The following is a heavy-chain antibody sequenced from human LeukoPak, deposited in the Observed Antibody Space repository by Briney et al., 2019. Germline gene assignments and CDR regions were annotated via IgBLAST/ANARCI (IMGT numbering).Heavy chain of an antibody. CDR2: ISSSGSTI. J-gene: IGHJ6*02. CDR3: AREARGYYDYYYYGMDV. D-gene: IGHD3-3*01. V-gene: IGHV3-48*03. CDR1: GFTFSSYE. Sequence: GGSLRLSCAASGFTFSSYEMNWVRQAPGKGLEWVSYISSSGSTIYYADSVKGRFTISRDNAKNSLYLQMNSLRAEDTAVYYCAREARGYYDYYYYGMDVWGQGTTVTVSS.